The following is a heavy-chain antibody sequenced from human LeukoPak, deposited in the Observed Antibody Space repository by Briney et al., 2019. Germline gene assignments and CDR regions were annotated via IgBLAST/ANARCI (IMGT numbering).Heavy chain of an antibody. CDR2: INHSGST. V-gene: IGHV4-34*01. J-gene: IGHJ4*02. Sequence: SETLSLTCAVHGGSFSGYYWSWIRQPPGKGLEWIGEINHSGSTNYNPSLKSRVTISVDTSKNQFSLKLSSVTAADTAVYHCARGRYSSSWYSRGLGYWGQGTLVTVSS. CDR3: ARGRYSSSWYSRGLGY. CDR1: GGSFSGYY. D-gene: IGHD6-13*01.